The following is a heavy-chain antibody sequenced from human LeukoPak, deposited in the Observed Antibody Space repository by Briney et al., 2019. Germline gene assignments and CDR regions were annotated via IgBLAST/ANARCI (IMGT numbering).Heavy chain of an antibody. V-gene: IGHV4-4*07. J-gene: IGHJ4*02. CDR3: ARHGDGDPRLPVDY. Sequence: SETLSLTCTVPGGSISDYFCHWIRQSAGKGLEWIGRINNNGKSNYSPSLKSRVTISVDTSKNQFSLKLSSVTAADTAVYYCARHGDGDPRLPVDYWGQGTLVTVSS. CDR1: GGSISDYF. D-gene: IGHD2-21*02. CDR2: INNNGKS.